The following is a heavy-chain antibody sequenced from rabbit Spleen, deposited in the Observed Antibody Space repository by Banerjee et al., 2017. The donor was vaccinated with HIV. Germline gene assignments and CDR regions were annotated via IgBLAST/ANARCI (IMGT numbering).Heavy chain of an antibody. CDR2: INTATGKA. CDR3: ARDLVAVIGWNFNL. D-gene: IGHD1-1*01. V-gene: IGHV1S45*01. CDR1: GFSFSNKAV. Sequence: QERLVESGGGLVKPEGSLKLSCTASGFSFSNKAVMCWVRQAPGKGLEWIACINTATGKAVYASWAKGRFTFSKTSSTTVTLQMTSLTAADTATYFCARDLVAVIGWNFNLWGPGTLSPS. J-gene: IGHJ4*01.